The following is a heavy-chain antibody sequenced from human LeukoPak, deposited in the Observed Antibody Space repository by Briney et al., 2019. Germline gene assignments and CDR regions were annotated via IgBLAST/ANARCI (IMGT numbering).Heavy chain of an antibody. CDR2: ISSSSSYT. D-gene: IGHD1-14*01. CDR3: ARGRSRKWFDP. CDR1: GFNVSDYY. J-gene: IGHJ5*02. Sequence: KPAGSLRLSCAASGFNVSDYYMSWIRQAPGKGLEWFSYISSSSSYTNYADSVKGRFTISRDNAKNSLYLQMNSLRAEDTAVYYCARGRSRKWFDPWGQGTLVTVSS. V-gene: IGHV3-11*06.